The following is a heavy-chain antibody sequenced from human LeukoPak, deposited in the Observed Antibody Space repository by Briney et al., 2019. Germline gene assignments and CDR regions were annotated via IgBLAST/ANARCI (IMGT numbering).Heavy chain of an antibody. V-gene: IGHV4-34*01. J-gene: IGHJ4*02. CDR1: GGSFSGYY. CDR3: ARGHWWELRS. D-gene: IGHD1-26*01. Sequence: SETLSLTCAVYGGSFSGYYWSWIRQPPGKGLEWIGEINHSGSTNYNPSLKSRVTISVDTSKNQFSLKLSSVTAADTAVYYCARGHWWELRSWGQGTLVTVSS. CDR2: INHSGST.